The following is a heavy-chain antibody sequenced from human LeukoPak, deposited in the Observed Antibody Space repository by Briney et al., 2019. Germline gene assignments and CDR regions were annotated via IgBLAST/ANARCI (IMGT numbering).Heavy chain of an antibody. CDR1: GFTFSSYE. CDR3: ASGAYGDYFDY. V-gene: IGHV3-48*03. CDR2: ISSRGSTI. J-gene: IGHJ4*02. Sequence: QSGGSLRLSCAASGFTFSSYEVNWVRRAPGKGLEWISYISSRGSTIYYADSVKGRFTISRDNAKNSLYLQMNSLRAEDTAVYYCASGAYGDYFDYWGQGTLVTVSS. D-gene: IGHD3-10*01.